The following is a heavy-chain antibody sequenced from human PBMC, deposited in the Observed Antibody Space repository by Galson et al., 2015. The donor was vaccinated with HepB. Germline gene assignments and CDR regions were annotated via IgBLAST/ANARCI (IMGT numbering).Heavy chain of an antibody. Sequence: QSGAEVKKPVESLKISCKGSGYSFSTFWIAWVRQMPGQGLEWMGIIYPGDSETRYSPSFRGQVTFSADKSINTAYLQWSSLKASDTAMYYCARLEGPAAPLDYWGQGTLVTVSS. CDR3: ARLEGPAAPLDY. D-gene: IGHD2-2*01. CDR2: IYPGDSET. V-gene: IGHV5-51*01. CDR1: GYSFSTFW. J-gene: IGHJ4*02.